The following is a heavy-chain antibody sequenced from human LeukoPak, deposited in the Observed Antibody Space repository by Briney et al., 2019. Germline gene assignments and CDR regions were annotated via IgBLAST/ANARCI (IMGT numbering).Heavy chain of an antibody. D-gene: IGHD2-15*01. Sequence: ASVKVSCKASGYTFTSYDINWVREAPGQGIEWLGWMNPNSGNTGYAQKFQGRVTMTRDTSISTAYMELNSLRSEDTAVYYCARDLYCSGGSCHSPAGRTYDYWGQGTLVTVSS. CDR3: ARDLYCSGGSCHSPAGRTYDY. V-gene: IGHV1-8*01. CDR2: MNPNSGNT. CDR1: GYTFTSYD. J-gene: IGHJ4*02.